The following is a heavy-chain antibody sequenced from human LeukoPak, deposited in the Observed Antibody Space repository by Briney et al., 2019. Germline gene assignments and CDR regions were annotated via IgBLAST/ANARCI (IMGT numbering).Heavy chain of an antibody. CDR1: GGSISSSSYY. CDR3: ARLSDWFDP. D-gene: IGHD1-26*01. V-gene: IGHV4-39*01. J-gene: IGHJ5*02. CDR2: IYYSGST. Sequence: PSETLSLTCTVSGGSISSSSYYWGWIRQPPGNGLEWIGSIYYSGSTYYNPSLKSRVTISVDTSKNQFSLKLSSVTAADTAVYYCARLSDWFDPWGQGTLVTVSS.